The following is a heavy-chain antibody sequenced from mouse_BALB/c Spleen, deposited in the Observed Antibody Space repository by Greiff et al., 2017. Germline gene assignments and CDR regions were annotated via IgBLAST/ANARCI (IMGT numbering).Heavy chain of an antibody. CDR3: VRHGNYYAMDY. D-gene: IGHD2-1*01. CDR1: GFSLTSYD. V-gene: IGHV2-9-2*01. J-gene: IGHJ4*01. CDR2: IWTGGGT. Sequence: VQLVESGPGLVAPSQSLSITCTVSGFSLTSYDISWIRQPPGKGLEWLGVIWTGGGTNYNSAFMSRLSISKDNSKSQVFLKMNSLQTDDTAIYYCVRHGNYYAMDYWGQGTSVTVSS.